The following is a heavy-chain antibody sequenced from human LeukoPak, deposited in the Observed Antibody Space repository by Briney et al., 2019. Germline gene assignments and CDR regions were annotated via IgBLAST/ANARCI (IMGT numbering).Heavy chain of an antibody. D-gene: IGHD4-23*01. CDR3: ARDNSVEDTAWWFDP. J-gene: IGHJ5*02. CDR2: INPSGGST. Sequence: ASVTVSCKASGYTFTSYAMNWVRQAPGQGLEWMGIINPSGGSTSYAQKFQGRVTMTRDMSTSTDYMELSSLRSEDTAVYYCARDNSVEDTAWWFDPWGQGTLVTVSS. V-gene: IGHV1-46*01. CDR1: GYTFTSYA.